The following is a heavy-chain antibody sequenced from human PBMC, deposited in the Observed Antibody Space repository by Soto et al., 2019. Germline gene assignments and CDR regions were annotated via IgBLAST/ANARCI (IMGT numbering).Heavy chain of an antibody. V-gene: IGHV4-59*01. CDR1: GGSISSYY. CDR2: IYYSGST. D-gene: IGHD2-21*02. Sequence: SETLSLTCTVSGGSISSYYWSWIRQPPGKGLEWIGYIYYSGSTNYNPSLKSRVTISVDTSKNQFPLKLSSVTAADTAVYYCARLWGDYYFDYWGQGTLVTVSS. CDR3: ARLWGDYYFDY. J-gene: IGHJ4*02.